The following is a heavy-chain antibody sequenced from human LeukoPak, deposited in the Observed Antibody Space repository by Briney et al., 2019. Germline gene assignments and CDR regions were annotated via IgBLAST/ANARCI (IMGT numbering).Heavy chain of an antibody. D-gene: IGHD6-19*01. CDR2: IFHSGST. J-gene: IGHJ4*02. Sequence: SETLSLTCAVSGYSIGSGFYWGWIRQPPGKGLEWIGSIFHSGSTYYNPSLKSRVTISVDTSKNQFSLKLSSVTAADTALYYCAKDMTPFRQWLVCELDYWGQGTLVTVSS. V-gene: IGHV4-38-2*02. CDR3: AKDMTPFRQWLVCELDY. CDR1: GYSIGSGFY.